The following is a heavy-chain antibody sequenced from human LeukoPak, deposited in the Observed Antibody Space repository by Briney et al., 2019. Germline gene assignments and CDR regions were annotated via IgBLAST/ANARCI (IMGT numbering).Heavy chain of an antibody. V-gene: IGHV1-69*05. Sequence: SVKVSCKASGGTFSSYAISWVRQAPGQGLEWMGGIIPIFGTANYAQKFQGSVTITTDESTSTAYMELSSLRSEDTAVYYCASGDSGSYLKVSRNREDFDYWGQGTLVTVSS. D-gene: IGHD1-26*01. CDR3: ASGDSGSYLKVSRNREDFDY. CDR1: GGTFSSYA. CDR2: IIPIFGTA. J-gene: IGHJ4*02.